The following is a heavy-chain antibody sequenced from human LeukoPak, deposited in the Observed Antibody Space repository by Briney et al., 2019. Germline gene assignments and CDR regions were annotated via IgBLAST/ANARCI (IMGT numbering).Heavy chain of an antibody. CDR2: ISYDGSNK. D-gene: IGHD4-11*01. J-gene: IGHJ6*03. CDR3: ARDFSKYSNYFFCYMDV. V-gene: IGHV3-30*04. Sequence: PGGSLRLSCAASGFTFSSYAMHWVRQAPGKGLEWVAVISYDGSNKYYADSVKGRFTISRDNSKNTLYLQMNSLRAEDTAVYYCARDFSKYSNYFFCYMDVWGKGTTVTVSS. CDR1: GFTFSSYA.